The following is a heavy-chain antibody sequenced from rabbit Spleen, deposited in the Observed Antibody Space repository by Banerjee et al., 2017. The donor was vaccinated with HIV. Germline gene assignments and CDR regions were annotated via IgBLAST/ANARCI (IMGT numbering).Heavy chain of an antibody. CDR2: IYTGNAKK. J-gene: IGHJ6*01. CDR1: GFSFSNGYD. Sequence: QEQLVSSGGGLVKPGASLPLICTASGFSFSNGYDMSWVRPAPGKGLEWIGFIYTGNAKKSHASWAKCLATISKTASTTVTLQVTRRTAADTATYFCARDTSSSFSIYGMDLWGPGTLVTVS. V-gene: IGHV1S45*01. CDR3: ARDTSSSFSIYGMDL. D-gene: IGHD1-1*01.